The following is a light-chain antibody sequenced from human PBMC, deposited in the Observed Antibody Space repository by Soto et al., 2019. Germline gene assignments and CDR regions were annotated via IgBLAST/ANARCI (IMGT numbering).Light chain of an antibody. CDR3: QQGHNWPLT. J-gene: IGKJ2*01. CDR2: GAS. Sequence: EIVMTQSPATLSVSPGERATLSCRASQSISSELAWYQQKPGQPPRLLIYGASTSATGVPATFTGSGSGSDFTLTISGLQSEDFAVYYCQQGHNWPLTFGKGTRLEI. V-gene: IGKV3-15*01. CDR1: QSISSE.